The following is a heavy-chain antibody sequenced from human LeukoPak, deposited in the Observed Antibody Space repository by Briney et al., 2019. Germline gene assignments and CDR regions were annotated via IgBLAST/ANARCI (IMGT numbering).Heavy chain of an antibody. CDR3: ARGKGTVTKFPGDY. J-gene: IGHJ4*02. D-gene: IGHD4-17*01. CDR1: GYTFTGYY. V-gene: IGHV1-2*02. CDR2: INPNSGGT. Sequence: ASVKVSCKASGYTFTGYYMHWVRQAPGQGLEWMGWINPNSGGTNYAQKFQGRVTMTRDTSISTVYMELSRLRSDDTAVYYCARGKGTVTKFPGDYWGQGTLVTVSS.